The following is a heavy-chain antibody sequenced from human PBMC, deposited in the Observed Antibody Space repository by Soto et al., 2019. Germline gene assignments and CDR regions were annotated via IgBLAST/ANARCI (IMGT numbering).Heavy chain of an antibody. CDR3: ARGRRAVAGHFDY. CDR2: INHSGST. J-gene: IGHJ4*02. D-gene: IGHD6-19*01. CDR1: GGSFSGYY. V-gene: IGHV4-34*01. Sequence: QVQLQQWGAGLLKPSETLSLTCAVYGGSFSGYYWSWIRQPPGKGLEWMGEINHSGSTNYNPSLKSRVTISVDTSKNQFSLKLSSVTAADTAVYYCARGRRAVAGHFDYWGQGTLVTVSS.